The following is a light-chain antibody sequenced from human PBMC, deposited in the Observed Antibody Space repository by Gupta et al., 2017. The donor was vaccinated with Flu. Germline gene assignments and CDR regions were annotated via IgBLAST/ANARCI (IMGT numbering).Light chain of an antibody. Sequence: VIWMTQSPSLLSSSTGDRVTISCRRSQCISSYLAWYQQKPGKAPELLIYDASTGKSGVPSRFSGSGDGTDFTLTIRGRHYEDFASYYCQQEDSCPWSFGQGTKVESK. V-gene: IGKV1D-8*01. CDR1: QCISSY. CDR2: DAS. CDR3: QQEDSCPWS. J-gene: IGKJ1*01.